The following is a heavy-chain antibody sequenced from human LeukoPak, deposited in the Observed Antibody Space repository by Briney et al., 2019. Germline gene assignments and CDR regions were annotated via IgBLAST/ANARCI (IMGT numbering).Heavy chain of an antibody. CDR3: AKVRGYSYDNDY. CDR1: GFTFSSYA. Sequence: GGSLRLSCAASGFTFSSYAMSWLRQAPGKGLEWVSAISGSGCSTYYADSVKGRFTISRDNSKNTLYLQMNSLRAEDTAVYYCAKVRGYSYDNDYWGQGTLVTVSS. D-gene: IGHD5-18*01. CDR2: ISGSGCST. J-gene: IGHJ4*02. V-gene: IGHV3-23*01.